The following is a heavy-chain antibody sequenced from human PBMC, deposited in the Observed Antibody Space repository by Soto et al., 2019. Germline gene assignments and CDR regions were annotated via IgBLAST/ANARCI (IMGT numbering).Heavy chain of an antibody. CDR1: GFTFSSYA. D-gene: IGHD1-26*01. J-gene: IGHJ5*02. Sequence: QVQLVESGGGVVQPGRSLRLSCAASGFTFSSYAVHWVRQAPGKGLEWVAVISYDGSNKYYADSVKGRFTMSRDNSKNRLYLQMNSLRAEDTAVYYCARDRPSGSSECSWFDPWVQGSLVTVSS. CDR3: ARDRPSGSSECSWFDP. CDR2: ISYDGSNK. V-gene: IGHV3-30-3*01.